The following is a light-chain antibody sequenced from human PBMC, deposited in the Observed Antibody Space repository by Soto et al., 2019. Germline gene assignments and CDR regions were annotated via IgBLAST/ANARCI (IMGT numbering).Light chain of an antibody. CDR1: QSVSDN. Sequence: EIVMTQSPVTLSVSPGERATLSCRASQSVSDNLAWYQQKPGQAPRLLFYGASTRATDIPVRFSGSGSGTEFTLTISSLQSEDFAVYYCQQYNNWPLTFGG. CDR3: QQYNNWPLT. V-gene: IGKV3D-15*01. J-gene: IGKJ4*01. CDR2: GAS.